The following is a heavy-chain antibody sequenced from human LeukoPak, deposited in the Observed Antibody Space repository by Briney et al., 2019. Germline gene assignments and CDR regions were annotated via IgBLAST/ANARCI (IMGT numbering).Heavy chain of an antibody. CDR1: GYTFTGYY. CDR3: ARMVYATTGSYYYMDV. CDR2: INPNSGGT. D-gene: IGHD2-8*01. V-gene: IGHV1-2*06. Sequence: ASVKVSCKASGYTFTGYYMHWVRQAPGQGREWMGRINPNSGGTNYAQKFQGRVTMTRDTSISTAYKEKSRLRSDDTAVYYCARMVYATTGSYYYMDVWGKGTTVTVSS. J-gene: IGHJ6*03.